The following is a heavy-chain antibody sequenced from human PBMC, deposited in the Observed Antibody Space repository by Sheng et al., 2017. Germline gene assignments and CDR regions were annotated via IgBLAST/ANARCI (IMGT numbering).Heavy chain of an antibody. CDR3: ARASDPHSGYYPSDY. D-gene: IGHD3-22*01. J-gene: IGHJ4*02. V-gene: IGHV3-7*01. CDR1: GFTFSSYW. Sequence: EVQLVESGGGLVQPGGSLRLSCAASGFTFSSYWMSWVRQAPGKGLEWVANIKQDGSEKYYVDSVKGQFTISRDNAKNSLYLQMNSLRAEDTAVYYCARASDPHSGYYPSDYWGQGTLVTVSS. CDR2: IKQDGSEK.